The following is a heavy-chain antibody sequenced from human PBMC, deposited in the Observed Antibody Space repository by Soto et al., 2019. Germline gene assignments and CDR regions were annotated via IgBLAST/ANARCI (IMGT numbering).Heavy chain of an antibody. V-gene: IGHV4-39*01. CDR2: IYYSGST. CDR3: ASRTIAADTNYFDY. Sequence: SETLSLTCTVSGGSISSSSYYWGWIRQPPGKGLEWIGSIYYSGSTYYNPSLKSRVTISVDTSKNQFSLKLSSVTAADTAVYYCASRTIAADTNYFDYWGQGTLVTVSS. CDR1: GGSISSSSYY. J-gene: IGHJ4*02. D-gene: IGHD6-25*01.